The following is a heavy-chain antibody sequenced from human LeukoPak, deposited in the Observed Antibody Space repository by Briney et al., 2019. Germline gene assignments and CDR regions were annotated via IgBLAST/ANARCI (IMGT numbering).Heavy chain of an antibody. CDR1: GGTFSSYA. Sequence: SVKVSCKASGGTFSSYAISWVRQAPGQGLEWMGRIIPILGIANYAQKFQGRVTITADRSTSTAYMELSSLRSEDTAVYYCARESEMATAGLYYFDYWGQGTLVTVSS. D-gene: IGHD5-12*01. J-gene: IGHJ4*02. CDR2: IIPILGIA. V-gene: IGHV1-69*04. CDR3: ARESEMATAGLYYFDY.